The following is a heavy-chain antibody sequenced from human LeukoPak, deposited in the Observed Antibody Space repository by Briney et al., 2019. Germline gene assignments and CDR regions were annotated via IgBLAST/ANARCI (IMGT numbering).Heavy chain of an antibody. CDR2: FHPEDGEA. D-gene: IGHD2-2*01. V-gene: IGHV1-24*01. CDR1: GDTLTALS. CDR3: TTGKIYCSTTSCSDDY. Sequence: VASVKVSCMVSGDTLTALSMHWVRQAPGKGPEWMGGFHPEDGEAIYAQKFQGRVTMTEDTSTDTAYMELSSLRSDDTAVYYCTTGKIYCSTTSCSDDYWGQGTLVTVSS. J-gene: IGHJ4*02.